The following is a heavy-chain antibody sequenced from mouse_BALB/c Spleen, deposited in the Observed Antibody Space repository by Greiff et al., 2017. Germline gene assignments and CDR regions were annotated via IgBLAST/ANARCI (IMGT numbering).Heavy chain of an antibody. D-gene: IGHD2-10*02. J-gene: IGHJ3*01. CDR3: AYGSYGGFAY. CDR1: GFNIKDTY. V-gene: IGHV14-3*02. CDR2: IYPANGNT. Sequence: VQLKESGAELVKPGASVKLSCTASGFNIKDTYMHWVKQRPEQGLEWIGRIYPANGNTKYDPKFQGKATITADTSSNTAYLQLSSLTSEDTAVYYCAYGSYGGFAYWGQGTLVTVSA.